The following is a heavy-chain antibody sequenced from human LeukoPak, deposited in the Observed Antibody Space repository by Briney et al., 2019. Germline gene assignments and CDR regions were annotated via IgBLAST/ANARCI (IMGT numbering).Heavy chain of an antibody. CDR3: GRKGSTSYGWFDP. D-gene: IGHD2-2*01. Sequence: ASVKVSCKASGYTFTGYYMHWVRQAPGQGLEWMGWINPNSGGTNYAQKFQGWVTMTRDTSISTAYMELSRLRSDDTAVYYCGRKGSTSYGWFDPWGQGTLVTVSS. V-gene: IGHV1-2*04. CDR2: INPNSGGT. J-gene: IGHJ5*02. CDR1: GYTFTGYY.